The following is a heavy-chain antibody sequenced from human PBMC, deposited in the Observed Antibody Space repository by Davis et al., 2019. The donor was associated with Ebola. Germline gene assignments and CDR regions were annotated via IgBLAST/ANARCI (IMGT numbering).Heavy chain of an antibody. V-gene: IGHV4-39*01. CDR3: AKTYYYDSSGLNTPPYWFDP. CDR1: GGSISSSSYY. D-gene: IGHD3-22*01. J-gene: IGHJ5*02. CDR2: IYYSGST. Sequence: LSCTVSGGSISSSSYYWGWIRQPPGKGLEWIGSIYYSGSTYYNPSLKSRVTISVDTSKNQFSLKLSSVTAADTAVYYCAKTYYYDSSGLNTPPYWFDPWGQGTLVTVSS.